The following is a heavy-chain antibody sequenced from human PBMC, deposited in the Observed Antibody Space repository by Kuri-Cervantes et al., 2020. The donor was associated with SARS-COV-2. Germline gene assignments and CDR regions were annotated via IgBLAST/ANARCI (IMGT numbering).Heavy chain of an antibody. CDR3: TRRSDYYDSSGYHLY. D-gene: IGHD3-22*01. CDR2: INSDGSST. Sequence: GGSLRLSCAASGFTFSSYWMHWVRQAPGKGLVWVSRINSDGSSTSYADSVKGRFTISRDNSKNTAYLQMNSLKTEDTAVYYCTRRSDYYDSSGYHLYWGQGTLVTVSS. V-gene: IGHV3-74*01. CDR1: GFTFSSYW. J-gene: IGHJ4*02.